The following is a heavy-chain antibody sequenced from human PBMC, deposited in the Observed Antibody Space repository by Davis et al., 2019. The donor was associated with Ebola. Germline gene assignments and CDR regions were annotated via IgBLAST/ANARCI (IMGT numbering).Heavy chain of an antibody. CDR1: GFTFSSYG. V-gene: IGHV3-23*01. CDR3: ARDMMEVGVLWFGELADY. J-gene: IGHJ4*02. Sequence: GGSLRLSCAASGFTFSSYGMHWVRQAPGKGLEWVSAISGSGGSTYYADSVKGRFTISRDNSKNTLYLQMNSLRAEDTAVYYCARDMMEVGVLWFGELADYWGQGTLVTVSS. CDR2: ISGSGGST. D-gene: IGHD3-10*01.